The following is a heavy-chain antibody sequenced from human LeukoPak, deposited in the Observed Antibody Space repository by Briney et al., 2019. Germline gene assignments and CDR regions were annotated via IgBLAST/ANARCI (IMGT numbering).Heavy chain of an antibody. Sequence: GGSLRLSCAASGFTFSNYGMHWVRQAPGKGLEWVAVISYDGSSKYYADSVKGRFTISRDNSKNTLYLQMNSLRAEDTAVYYCAKDSSLWLLWEPGTYFDYWGQGTLVTVSS. CDR3: AKDSSLWLLWEPGTYFDY. CDR2: ISYDGSSK. J-gene: IGHJ4*02. V-gene: IGHV3-30*18. D-gene: IGHD1-26*01. CDR1: GFTFSNYG.